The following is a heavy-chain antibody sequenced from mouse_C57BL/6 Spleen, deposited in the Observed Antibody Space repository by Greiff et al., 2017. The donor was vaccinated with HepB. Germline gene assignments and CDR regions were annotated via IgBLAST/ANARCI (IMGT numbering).Heavy chain of an antibody. V-gene: IGHV5-6*02. D-gene: IGHD4-1*01. CDR2: ISSGGSYT. Sequence: DVKLQESGGDLVKPGGSLKLSCAASGFTFSSYGMSWVRQTPDKRLEWVATISSGGSYTYYPDSVKGRFTISRDNAKNTLYLQMSSLKSEDTAMYYCARPSANWHFDYWGQGTTLTVSS. CDR3: ARPSANWHFDY. J-gene: IGHJ2*01. CDR1: GFTFSSYG.